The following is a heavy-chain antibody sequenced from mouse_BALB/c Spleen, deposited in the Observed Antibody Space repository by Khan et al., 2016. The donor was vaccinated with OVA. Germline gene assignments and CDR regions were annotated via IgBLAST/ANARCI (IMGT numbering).Heavy chain of an antibody. CDR1: GFSLSDYG. J-gene: IGHJ4*01. CDR2: IWGGGST. Sequence: QVQLKQSGPGLVAPSQNLSLTCTVSGFSLSDYGVSWIRQPPGKGLEWLGVIWGGGSTYYNSDLKSRLSIIKDNSKSQVFLKMSSLQSDDTAMFYCAKGVWSYYYTLDYWGQGTTVTVSS. CDR3: AKGVWSYYYTLDY. V-gene: IGHV2-6-5*01.